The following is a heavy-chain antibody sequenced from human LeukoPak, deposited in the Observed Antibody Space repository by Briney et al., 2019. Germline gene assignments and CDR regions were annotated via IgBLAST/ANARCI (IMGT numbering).Heavy chain of an antibody. CDR1: GGTFSSYA. CDR3: ARVAARRDGNDY. D-gene: IGHD6-6*01. Sequence: GASVKVSCKASGGTFSSYAISWVRQAPGQGLEWMGGIIPIFGTANYAQKFQGRVTITADESTSTAYMELSSLRSEDTAVYYCARVAARRDGNDYWGQGTLVTVSS. V-gene: IGHV1-69*13. J-gene: IGHJ4*02. CDR2: IIPIFGTA.